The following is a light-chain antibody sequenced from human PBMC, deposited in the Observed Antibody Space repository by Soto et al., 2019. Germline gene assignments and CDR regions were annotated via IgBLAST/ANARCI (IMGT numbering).Light chain of an antibody. CDR2: DVS. CDR1: SSDVGGYNY. J-gene: IGLJ1*01. CDR3: CSYAGSVYV. V-gene: IGLV2-11*01. Sequence: QSALTQPRSVSGSPGQSVTISCTGTSSDVGGYNYVSWYQQHPGKAPKLMIYDVSKRPSGVPDRFSGSKSGNTASLTISAHQAEDEAYYYCCSYAGSVYVFGTGTKLTVL.